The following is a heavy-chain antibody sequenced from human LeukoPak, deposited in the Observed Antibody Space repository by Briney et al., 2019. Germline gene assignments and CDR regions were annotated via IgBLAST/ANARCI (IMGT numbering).Heavy chain of an antibody. CDR3: ARPIRGEHTYNWFDP. Sequence: SETLSLTCTVSGGSISSSSYYWGWIRQPPGKGLEWIGSIYYSGSTYYNPSLKSRVTISADTSKNQFSLKLSSVTAADTAVYYCARPIRGEHTYNWFDPWGQGTLVTVSS. CDR2: IYYSGST. J-gene: IGHJ5*02. CDR1: GGSISSSSYY. V-gene: IGHV4-39*01. D-gene: IGHD3-10*01.